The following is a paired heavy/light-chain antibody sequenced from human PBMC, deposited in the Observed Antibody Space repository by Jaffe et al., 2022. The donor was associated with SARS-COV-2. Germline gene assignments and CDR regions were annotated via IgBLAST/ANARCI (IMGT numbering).Light chain of an antibody. Sequence: QSALTQPRSVSGSPGQSVTISCTGTSSDVGGYNYVSWYQQHPGKAPKLMIYDVTKRPSGVPDRFSGSKSGNTASLTISGLQAEDEADYYCCSYAGSYVVFGGGTKLTVL. CDR3: CSYAGSYVV. CDR1: SSDVGGYNY. CDR2: DVT. V-gene: IGLV2-11*01. J-gene: IGLJ2*01.
Heavy chain of an antibody. CDR3: ARPVDSDYYDILTGYYYYYGMDV. Sequence: EVQLVESGGGLVQPGGSLRLSCAASGFTFRSYSMNWVRQAPGKGLEWVSYISSSSKIIFYADSVKGRFTISRDNAKNSLYLQMNSLRDEDTAVYYCARPVDSDYYDILTGYYYYYGMDVWGQGTTVTVSS. V-gene: IGHV3-48*02. D-gene: IGHD3-9*01. CDR2: ISSSSKII. J-gene: IGHJ6*02. CDR1: GFTFRSYS.